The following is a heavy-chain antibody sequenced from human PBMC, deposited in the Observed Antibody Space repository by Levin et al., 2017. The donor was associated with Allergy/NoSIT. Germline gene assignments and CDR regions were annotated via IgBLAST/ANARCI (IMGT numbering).Heavy chain of an antibody. CDR3: ARTKYDSGIYWFDP. CDR2: IDWDDDK. Sequence: ESGPTLVKPTQTLTLTCTLSGFSLSTSRTRVSWIRQPPGKALEWLARIDWDDDKFYNTSLKTRLTVSKDTSKNQVALTMTDMDPVDTATYYCARTKYDSGIYWFDPWGQGTLVTVSS. D-gene: IGHD3-10*01. CDR1: GFSLSTSRTR. V-gene: IGHV2-70*04. J-gene: IGHJ5*02.